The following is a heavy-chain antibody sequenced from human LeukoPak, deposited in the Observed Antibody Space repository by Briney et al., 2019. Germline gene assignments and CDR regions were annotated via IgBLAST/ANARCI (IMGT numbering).Heavy chain of an antibody. CDR1: GFSFRSYA. V-gene: IGHV3-30*04. D-gene: IGHD6-13*01. Sequence: GGSLRLSCAASGFSFRSYAMHWVRQAPGKGLEWVTVIANDGRDKKYADSVRGRFTISRDNSKNTVYLQMDSLRVEDMAVYYCAKDSKITSADYYFDYWGLGTLVTVSS. CDR2: IANDGRDK. CDR3: AKDSKITSADYYFDY. J-gene: IGHJ4*02.